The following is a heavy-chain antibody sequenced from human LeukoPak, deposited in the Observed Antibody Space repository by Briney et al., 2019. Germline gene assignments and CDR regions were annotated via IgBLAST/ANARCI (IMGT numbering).Heavy chain of an antibody. Sequence: SETLSLTCAVYGGSFSGYYWSWIRQPPGKGLEWIGEINHSGSTNYNPSLKSRVTISVDTSKNQFSLKLSSVTAADTAVYYCATWATTVITSAFDIWGQGTMVTVSS. CDR2: INHSGST. V-gene: IGHV4-34*01. CDR1: GGSFSGYY. J-gene: IGHJ3*02. CDR3: ATWATTVITSAFDI. D-gene: IGHD4-17*01.